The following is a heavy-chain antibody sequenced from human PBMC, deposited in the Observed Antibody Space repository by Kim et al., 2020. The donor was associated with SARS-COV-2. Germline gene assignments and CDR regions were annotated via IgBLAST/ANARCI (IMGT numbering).Heavy chain of an antibody. CDR2: IIPIFGTA. Sequence: SVKVSCKASGGTFSSYAISWVRQAPGQGLEWMGGIIPIFGTANYAQKFQGIVTITADESTSTAYMELSSLRSEDTAVYYCARCLGYYYDSSGYCSFDYWGQGTLVTVSS. CDR1: GGTFSSYA. J-gene: IGHJ4*02. V-gene: IGHV1-69*13. CDR3: ARCLGYYYDSSGYCSFDY. D-gene: IGHD3-22*01.